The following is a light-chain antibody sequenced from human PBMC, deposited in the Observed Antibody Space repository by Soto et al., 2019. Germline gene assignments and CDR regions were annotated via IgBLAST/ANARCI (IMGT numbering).Light chain of an antibody. CDR3: QQYNSYSLT. J-gene: IGKJ4*01. CDR1: QSISSW. Sequence: DIQMTQSPSTLSASVGDRVTITCRARQSISSWLAWYQQKPGKAPKVLIYDAYKLESGVPSRFSGSGSGLEFTLTISSLQPDDFATYYCQQYNSYSLTFGGGTKVEIK. CDR2: DAY. V-gene: IGKV1-5*01.